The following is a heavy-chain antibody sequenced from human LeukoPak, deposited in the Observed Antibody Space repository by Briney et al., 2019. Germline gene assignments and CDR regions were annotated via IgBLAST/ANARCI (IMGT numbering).Heavy chain of an antibody. CDR3: ARERYRSSTSCYTGIWFDP. CDR1: GGSFSGYY. D-gene: IGHD2-2*02. V-gene: IGHV4-34*01. Sequence: SETLSLTCAVYGGSFSGYYWSWIRQPPGKGLEWIGEINHSGSTNYNPSLKSRVTISVDTSKNQFSLKLSSVTAADTAVYYCARERYRSSTSCYTGIWFDPWGQGTLVTVSS. CDR2: INHSGST. J-gene: IGHJ5*02.